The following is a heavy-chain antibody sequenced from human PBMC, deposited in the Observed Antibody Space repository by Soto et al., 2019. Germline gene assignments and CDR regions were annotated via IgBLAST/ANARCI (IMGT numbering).Heavy chain of an antibody. CDR3: ARVLYYGSGSYSPYGMDV. D-gene: IGHD3-10*01. CDR2: VSPPFRTS. V-gene: IGHV1-69*01. Sequence: QVQLVQSGAEVKKPGSSVKVSCKTSGVSFNNNGIGWVRQAPGHGLEWMGGVSPPFRTSNYARKFQGRISITADASTGTVNMGLSSLTSEDTAQYYCARVLYYGSGSYSPYGMDVWGQGPTVTVSS. CDR1: GVSFNNNG. J-gene: IGHJ6*02.